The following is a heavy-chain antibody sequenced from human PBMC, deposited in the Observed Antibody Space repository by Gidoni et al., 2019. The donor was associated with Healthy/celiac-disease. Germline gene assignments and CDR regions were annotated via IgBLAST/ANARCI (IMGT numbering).Heavy chain of an antibody. Sequence: QVQLQESGPGLVTPSQTLSLTCTVSGGSISSGAYYWSWIRQPPGKGLEVIGYIYYSGSTYYNPTLKSRVTISVDTSKNQFSLKLSSVTAADTAVYYCARGGIGYYYDSSGYYSWGQGTLVTVSS. CDR3: ARGGIGYYYDSSGYYS. V-gene: IGHV4-30-4*01. J-gene: IGHJ4*02. CDR2: IYYSGST. D-gene: IGHD3-22*01. CDR1: GGSISSGAYY.